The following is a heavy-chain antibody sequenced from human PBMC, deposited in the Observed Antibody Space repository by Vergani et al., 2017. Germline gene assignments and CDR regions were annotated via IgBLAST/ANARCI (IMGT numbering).Heavy chain of an antibody. V-gene: IGHV3-74*02. CDR1: GFSFNTYW. D-gene: IGHD2-8*02. Sequence: EVQLVDSGGGLVQPGGSLRLSCVASGFSFNTYWMHWVRQVPGKGLMWVARIDEYGNRATYGDFETGRFTISRDNAKNTVFLQMNNLRADDAGVYYCVRTEYCTGIACNTRFDSWGQGALVTVSS. CDR2: IDEYGNRA. CDR3: VRTEYCTGIACNTRFDS. J-gene: IGHJ5*01.